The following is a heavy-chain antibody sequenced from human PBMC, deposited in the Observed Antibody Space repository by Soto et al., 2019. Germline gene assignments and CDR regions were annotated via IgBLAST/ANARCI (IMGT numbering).Heavy chain of an antibody. CDR3: ARQQDIVLVPAAPYYYYGMDV. D-gene: IGHD2-2*01. V-gene: IGHV5-51*01. CDR1: GYSFSSYW. CDR2: IYPGDSDT. J-gene: IGHJ6*02. Sequence: GESLKISCEGSGYSFSSYWIGWVRQKPGKGLEWMGIIYPGDSDTRYSPSFQGQVTISADKSISTAYLQWSSLKASDTAMYYCARQQDIVLVPAAPYYYYGMDVWGQGTTVTVSS.